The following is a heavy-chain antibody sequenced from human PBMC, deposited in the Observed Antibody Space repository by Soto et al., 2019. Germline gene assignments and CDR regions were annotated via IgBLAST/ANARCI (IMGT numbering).Heavy chain of an antibody. Sequence: EVQLLESGGGLVQPGGSLRLSCAASGFTFSSYARSWVRQAPGKGLEWVSTISCSGGSTHYADSVKGRFTISRDNSKNALYLQMNSLRAEETAVYYGAKVYGGNSAHTYTIDPWGQGTLVTVSS. CDR3: AKVYGGNSAHTYTIDP. CDR1: GFTFSSYA. D-gene: IGHD2-21*02. J-gene: IGHJ5*02. CDR2: ISCSGGST. V-gene: IGHV3-23*01.